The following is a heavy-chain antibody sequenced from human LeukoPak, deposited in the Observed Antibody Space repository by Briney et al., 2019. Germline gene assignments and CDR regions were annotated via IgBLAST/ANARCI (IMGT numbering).Heavy chain of an antibody. CDR3: ARVGATYPHYYVDV. D-gene: IGHD3-16*01. Sequence: SETLSLTCTVSGDSISSSGDYWGWIRQPPGKGLEWIGNIYYSGSTYYNPSLKSRVTIAVDTSKNQFSLKLTSVTAADTAVYYCARVGATYPHYYVDVWGKGTTVTVAS. J-gene: IGHJ6*03. CDR2: IYYSGST. CDR1: GDSISSSGDY. V-gene: IGHV4-39*01.